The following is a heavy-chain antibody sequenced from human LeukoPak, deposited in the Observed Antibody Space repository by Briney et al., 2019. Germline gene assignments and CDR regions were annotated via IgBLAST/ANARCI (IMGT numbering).Heavy chain of an antibody. CDR2: ISSSSSTI. Sequence: GGSLRLSCAASGFTFSSYSMNWVRQAPGKGLEWVSYISSSSSTIYYADSVRGRFTISRDNAKNSLYLQMNSLRAEDTAVYYCTRDHHRRHYDSQARNTFDIWGQGTMVTVSS. V-gene: IGHV3-48*01. CDR1: GFTFSSYS. J-gene: IGHJ3*02. CDR3: TRDHHRRHYDSQARNTFDI. D-gene: IGHD3-22*01.